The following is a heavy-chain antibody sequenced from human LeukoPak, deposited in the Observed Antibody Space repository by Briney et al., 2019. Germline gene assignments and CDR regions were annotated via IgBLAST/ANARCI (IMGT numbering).Heavy chain of an antibody. CDR3: ARFYGDYAYYFDY. J-gene: IGHJ4*02. D-gene: IGHD4-17*01. V-gene: IGHV4-30-2*01. Sequence: PSQTLSLTCAVSGGSISSGGYSWSWIRQPPGKGLEWIGYIYHSGSTYYNPSLKSRVTISVDRSKNQFSLKLSSMTAADTAVYYCARFYGDYAYYFDYWGQGTLVTVSS. CDR1: GGSISSGGYS. CDR2: IYHSGST.